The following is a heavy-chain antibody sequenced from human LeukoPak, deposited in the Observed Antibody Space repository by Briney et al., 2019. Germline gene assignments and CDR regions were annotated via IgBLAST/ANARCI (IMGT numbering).Heavy chain of an antibody. J-gene: IGHJ3*02. D-gene: IGHD2-15*01. CDR2: IYYSGST. CDR1: GGSISSYY. V-gene: IGHV4-59*08. CDR3: ARLRVVAATVDAFDI. Sequence: PSETLSLTCTVSGGSISSYYWSWIRQPPGKGLEWIGDIYYSGSTNYNPSLKSRVTISVDTSKNQFSLKLSSVTAADTAVYYCARLRVVAATVDAFDIWGQGTMVTVSS.